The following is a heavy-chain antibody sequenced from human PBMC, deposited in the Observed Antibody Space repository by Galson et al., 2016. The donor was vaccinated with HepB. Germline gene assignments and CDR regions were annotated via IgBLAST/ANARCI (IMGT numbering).Heavy chain of an antibody. CDR1: GFAFSGSA. V-gene: IGHV3-30-3*01. J-gene: IGHJ6*02. CDR3: ARDKSFYYYDMDV. CDR2: ISYHGSDK. Sequence: SLRLSCAASGFAFSGSAMHWVRQAPGKGLEWVAAISYHGSDKYYADSVKGRVTISRDNSNNTLYLQMTSLSPEDTAVYYCARDKSFYYYDMDVWGQGTTVTVSS.